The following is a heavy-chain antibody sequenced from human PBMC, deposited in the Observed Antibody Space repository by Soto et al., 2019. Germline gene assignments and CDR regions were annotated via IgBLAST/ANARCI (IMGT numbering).Heavy chain of an antibody. J-gene: IGHJ6*02. CDR3: ARDTAMVRYYYRGMDV. CDR2: IIPIFGTA. Sequence: QVQLVQSGAEVKKPGSSVKVSCKASGGTFSSYAISWVRQAPGQGLEWMGGIIPIFGTANYAQKFQGRVTITADESTSTAYMELSSLISEDTAVYYCARDTAMVRYYYRGMDVWGQGTTVTVSS. D-gene: IGHD5-18*01. V-gene: IGHV1-69*01. CDR1: GGTFSSYA.